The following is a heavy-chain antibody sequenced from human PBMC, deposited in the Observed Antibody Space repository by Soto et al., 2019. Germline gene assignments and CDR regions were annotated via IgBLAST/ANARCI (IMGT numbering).Heavy chain of an antibody. V-gene: IGHV4-59*01. CDR2: IYYSGST. D-gene: IGHD2-15*01. Sequence: LSLTCTVSGGSISSYYWSWIRQPPGKGLEWIGYIYYSGSTNYNPSLKSRVTISVDTSKNQFSLKLSSVTAADTAVYYCARASVVVAANQWFDPWGQGTLVTVTS. CDR3: ARASVVVAANQWFDP. CDR1: GGSISSYY. J-gene: IGHJ5*02.